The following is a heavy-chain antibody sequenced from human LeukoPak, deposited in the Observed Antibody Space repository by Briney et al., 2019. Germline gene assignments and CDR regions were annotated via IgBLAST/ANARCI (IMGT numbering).Heavy chain of an antibody. D-gene: IGHD3-9*01. J-gene: IGHJ4*02. CDR3: ANLELRYFDWLRQDKIEY. CDR1: GFTFSSYG. Sequence: LTGGTLRLSCAASGFTFSSYGMSWVRQAPGKGLEWVSAISGSGGSTYYADSVKGRFTISRDNSKNTLYLQMNSLRAEDTAVYYCANLELRYFDWLRQDKIEYWGQGTLVTVSS. CDR2: ISGSGGST. V-gene: IGHV3-23*01.